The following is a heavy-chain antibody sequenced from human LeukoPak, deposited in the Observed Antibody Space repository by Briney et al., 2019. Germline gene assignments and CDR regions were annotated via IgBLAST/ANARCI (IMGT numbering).Heavy chain of an antibody. Sequence: MPSETLSLTCTVSGGSISSYYWSWIRQPPGKGLEWIGYIYYSGSTNYNPSLKSRVTISVDTSKNQFSLKLSSVTAADTAVYYCARARGYYYYGMDVWGQGTTVTVSS. V-gene: IGHV4-59*12. D-gene: IGHD2-15*01. CDR3: ARARGYYYYGMDV. CDR2: IYYSGST. CDR1: GGSISSYY. J-gene: IGHJ6*02.